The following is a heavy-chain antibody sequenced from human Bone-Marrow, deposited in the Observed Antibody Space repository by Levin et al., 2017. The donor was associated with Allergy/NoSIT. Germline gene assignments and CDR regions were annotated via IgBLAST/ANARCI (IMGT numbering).Heavy chain of an antibody. CDR1: GYTFTVYY. CDR2: INPNTGGT. Sequence: AASVKVSCKASGYTFTVYYIHWVRQAPGQGLEWMGRINPNTGGTNYAQKFQGRVTLTRDTSISTAYMELSRLRSDDTAVYYCERVASNHDCDNWGQGTLVTVSS. D-gene: IGHD4-11*01. CDR3: ERVASNHDCDN. J-gene: IGHJ4*02. V-gene: IGHV1-2*06.